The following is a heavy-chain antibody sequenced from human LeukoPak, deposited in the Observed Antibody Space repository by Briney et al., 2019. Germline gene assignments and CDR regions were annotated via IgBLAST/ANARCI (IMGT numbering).Heavy chain of an antibody. CDR2: IIPIFATA. J-gene: IGHJ5*02. V-gene: IGHV1-69*01. D-gene: IGHD4-17*01. Sequence: GASVKVSCRASGGTFSSYAISWVRQAPGQGLEWMGGIIPIFATANYAQKFQGRVTITADESTSTASMELSSLRSEDTAVCFCARESMVTTKWFDPWGQGTLVTVSS. CDR3: ARESMVTTKWFDP. CDR1: GGTFSSYA.